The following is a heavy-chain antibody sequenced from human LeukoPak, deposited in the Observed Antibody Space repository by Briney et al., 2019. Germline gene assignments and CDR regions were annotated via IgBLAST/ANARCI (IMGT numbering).Heavy chain of an antibody. CDR3: AIRYSGYEYYFDY. CDR2: IIPIFGTA. CDR1: GGTFSSYA. V-gene: IGHV1-69*13. Sequence: AASVKVSCKASGGTFSSYAISWVRQAAGQGLEWMGGIIPIFGTANYAQKFQGRVTITADESTSTAYMELSSLRSEDTAVYYCAIRYSGYEYYFDYWGQGTLVTVSS. D-gene: IGHD5-12*01. J-gene: IGHJ4*02.